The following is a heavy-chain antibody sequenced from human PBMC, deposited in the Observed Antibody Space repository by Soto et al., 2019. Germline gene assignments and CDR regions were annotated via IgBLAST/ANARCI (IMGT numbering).Heavy chain of an antibody. CDR2: ISGTGGTP. CDR3: AKDFLVGTVDY. J-gene: IGHJ4*02. V-gene: IGHV3-23*01. D-gene: IGHD1-1*01. Sequence: EVQLLESGGGLVQPGGSLRLSCAASGFTFTKYVMNWVRQAPGKELEWVAGISGTGGTPYYAESVQGRFVISRDNSKNTVSLHMNSLRVEDTAVYYCAKDFLVGTVDYWGQGAPVTVSS. CDR1: GFTFTKYV.